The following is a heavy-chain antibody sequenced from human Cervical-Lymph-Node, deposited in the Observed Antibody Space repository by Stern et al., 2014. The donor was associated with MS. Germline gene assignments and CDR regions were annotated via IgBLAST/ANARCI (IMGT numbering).Heavy chain of an antibody. Sequence: QVQLVQSGAEVRKPGASVKVSCKASGYTFTSYAMDWVRQAPGQRLEWMGWINVANGNTKYSQKFQGRVTITRDTSASTVSMELSSLRSEDTAVYYCARPRGFGMVIFDYWGQGFLVTVSS. V-gene: IGHV1-3*01. CDR3: ARPRGFGMVIFDY. CDR1: GYTFTSYA. D-gene: IGHD3-3*01. J-gene: IGHJ4*02. CDR2: INVANGNT.